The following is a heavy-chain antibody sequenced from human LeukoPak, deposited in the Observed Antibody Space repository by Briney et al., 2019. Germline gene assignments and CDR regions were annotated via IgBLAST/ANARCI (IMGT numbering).Heavy chain of an antibody. D-gene: IGHD1-26*01. CDR1: GFTFSDYS. V-gene: IGHV3-48*04. J-gene: IGHJ4*02. CDR2: ISSSGRTK. CDR3: ARGKWEPLDY. Sequence: GESLRLSCAASGFTFSDYSMNWVRQAPGKGLEWVSYISSSGRTKYYADSVKGRFTISRDNAKNSLYLQMNSLRAEDTAVYYCARGKWEPLDYWGQGTLVTVSS.